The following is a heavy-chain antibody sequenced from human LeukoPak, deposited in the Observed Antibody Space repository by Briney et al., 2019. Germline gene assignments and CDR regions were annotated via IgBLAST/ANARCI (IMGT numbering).Heavy chain of an antibody. CDR1: GGSFSGYY. CDR2: INHSGST. J-gene: IGHJ4*02. V-gene: IGHV4-34*01. D-gene: IGHD3-22*01. Sequence: PETLSLTCAVYGGSFSGYYWSWIRQPPGKGLEWIGEINHSGSTNYNPSLKSRVTISVDTSKNQFSLKLSSVTAADTAVYYCARGHPRSTYYYDSSGRGDYWGQGTLVTVSS. CDR3: ARGHPRSTYYYDSSGRGDY.